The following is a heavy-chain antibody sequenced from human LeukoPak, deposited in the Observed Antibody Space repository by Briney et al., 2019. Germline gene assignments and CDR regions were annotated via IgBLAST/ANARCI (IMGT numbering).Heavy chain of an antibody. CDR3: AKLSGGDCYSSCYHDMDV. Sequence: GGSLRLSCAASGFTFSSYAMSWVRQAPGKGLEWVSSISGGGRTTYYANSVKGRFTISRDNSKNTLYLQMNTLRAEDTAVYYCAKLSGGDCYSSCYHDMDVWGQGTTVTVSS. D-gene: IGHD2-21*02. CDR2: ISGGGRTT. J-gene: IGHJ6*02. CDR1: GFTFSSYA. V-gene: IGHV3-23*01.